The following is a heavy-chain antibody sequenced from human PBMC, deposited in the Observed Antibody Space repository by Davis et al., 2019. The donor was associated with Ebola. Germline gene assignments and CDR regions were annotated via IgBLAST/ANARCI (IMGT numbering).Heavy chain of an antibody. CDR2: IYHSGST. V-gene: IGHV4-4*02. J-gene: IGHJ4*02. Sequence: MPSETLSLTCAASGGSISSSNWWSWVRPPPGKGLEWIGVIYHSGSTNYNPSLKSRVTISVDKSKNQFSLKLSAVTAADTAVYYCAGESVTAVGVVWGQGTLVTVSS. CDR1: GGSISSSNW. D-gene: IGHD3-3*01. CDR3: AGESVTAVGVV.